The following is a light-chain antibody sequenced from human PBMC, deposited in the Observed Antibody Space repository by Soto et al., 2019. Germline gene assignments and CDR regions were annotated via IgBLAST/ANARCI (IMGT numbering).Light chain of an antibody. CDR1: QGISSA. V-gene: IGKV1-13*02. J-gene: IGKJ5*01. CDR2: DAS. CDR3: QQFITFPLT. Sequence: AIQLTQSPSSLSASVGDRVTITCRASQGISSALAWYQQKPGKTPNLLMYDASSLESGVPSRFSGSGSGTHFTLTISSLQPEDFATYYCQQFITFPLTFGQGTRLDIK.